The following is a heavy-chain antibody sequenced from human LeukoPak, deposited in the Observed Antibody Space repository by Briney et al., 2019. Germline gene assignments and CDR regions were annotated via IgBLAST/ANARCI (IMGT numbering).Heavy chain of an antibody. CDR2: ISWNSGSI. CDR1: GFTFDDYA. CDR3: AKSIEGSGSYYNSYFDY. V-gene: IGHV3-9*01. D-gene: IGHD3-10*01. Sequence: GGSLRLSCGASGFTFDDYAMHWVRQAPGKGLEWVSGISWNSGSIGYADSVKGRFTISRDNAKNSLYLQMNSLRPEDTAFYYCAKSIEGSGSYYNSYFDYWGQGTLVTVSS. J-gene: IGHJ4*02.